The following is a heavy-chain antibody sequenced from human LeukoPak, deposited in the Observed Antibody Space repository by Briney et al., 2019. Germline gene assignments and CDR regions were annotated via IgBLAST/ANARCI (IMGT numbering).Heavy chain of an antibody. D-gene: IGHD3-22*01. J-gene: IGHJ5*02. CDR1: GDSVSSNIGA. CDR2: TYYRCKWYY. V-gene: IGHV6-1*01. Sequence: SQTLSLTCAMSGDSVSSNIGAWKWIRQSPSRGLEWLGSTYYRCKWYYDFALSVKSRITINLDTSKNRLSLQLDSVTPEDTAVHYSARESTGYTSWGQGTLVTVSS. CDR3: ARESTGYTS.